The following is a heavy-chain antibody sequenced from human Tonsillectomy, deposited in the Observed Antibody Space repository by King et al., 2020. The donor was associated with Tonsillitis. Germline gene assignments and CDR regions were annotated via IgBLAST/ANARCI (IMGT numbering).Heavy chain of an antibody. Sequence: QLQESGPGLVKHSETLSLTCTVSGGSISGYYWSWIRQPPGKGLEWIGYIYYSWSTNYNPSLKSRVTISVDSSKNQFSLKVSSVSAADTAVYYCARGPGGGPNYYSMDVWGQGTTVTVSS. CDR1: GGSISGYY. V-gene: IGHV4-59*01. D-gene: IGHD3-16*01. CDR2: IYYSWST. J-gene: IGHJ6*02. CDR3: ARGPGGGPNYYSMDV.